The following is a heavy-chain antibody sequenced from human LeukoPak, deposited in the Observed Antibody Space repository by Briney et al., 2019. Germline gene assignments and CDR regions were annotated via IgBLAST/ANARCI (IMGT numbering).Heavy chain of an antibody. CDR3: ARTHDFWATRKGDYFDP. V-gene: IGHV1-18*01. Sequence: ASVKVSCKASGYTFTSYGISWVRQAPGQGLEWMGWISGYNGNTNYAQRFQDKITMTVDKSTTTVYMELNSLRLDDTAVYYCARTHDFWATRKGDYFDPWGQGTLVTVSS. CDR2: ISGYNGNT. D-gene: IGHD3-3*01. J-gene: IGHJ4*02. CDR1: GYTFTSYG.